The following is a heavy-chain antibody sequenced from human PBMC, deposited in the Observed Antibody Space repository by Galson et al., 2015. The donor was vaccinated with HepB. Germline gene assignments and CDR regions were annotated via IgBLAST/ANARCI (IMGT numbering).Heavy chain of an antibody. CDR1: NGSVSTSGYY. Sequence: ETLSLTCTVSNGSVSTSGYYWGWIRQPPGKGLEWIGNIYYSGSTHYNPSLKSRVTISVDTSKNQFSLKVNSVTAADTAVYTCARLYQVYHHITFDHWGLGTLVTVSS. CDR3: ARLYQVYHHITFDH. CDR2: IYYSGST. V-gene: IGHV4-39*01. D-gene: IGHD3-10*01. J-gene: IGHJ4*02.